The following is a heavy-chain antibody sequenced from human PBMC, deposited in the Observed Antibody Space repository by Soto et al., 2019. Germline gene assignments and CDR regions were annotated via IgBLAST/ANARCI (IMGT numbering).Heavy chain of an antibody. D-gene: IGHD3-16*01. CDR3: ARGWGEAFDY. CDR2: ISYSGST. V-gene: IGHV4-59*01. Sequence: SDTLSLTCTVSGDSISNYYWSWIRQPPGKGLEWIGYISYSGSTNYNPSLKSRLTISLDTSKNQFSLKLSSVTAADTAVYYCARGWGEAFDYWGQGTLVTVSS. CDR1: GDSISNYY. J-gene: IGHJ4*02.